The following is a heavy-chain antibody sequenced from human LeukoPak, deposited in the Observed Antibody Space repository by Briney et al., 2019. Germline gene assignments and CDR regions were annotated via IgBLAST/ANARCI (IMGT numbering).Heavy chain of an antibody. Sequence: GGSLRLSCAASGFTFSNYGMHWVRQAPGKGLEWVAVMSYDGNNKYHADSVKGRFTISRDNSRNTLYLQMDSLRAEDTAVYYCAKVREVLFRGPQDYWGQGTLVTVSS. J-gene: IGHJ4*02. CDR2: MSYDGNNK. D-gene: IGHD3-10*01. V-gene: IGHV3-30*18. CDR1: GFTFSNYG. CDR3: AKVREVLFRGPQDY.